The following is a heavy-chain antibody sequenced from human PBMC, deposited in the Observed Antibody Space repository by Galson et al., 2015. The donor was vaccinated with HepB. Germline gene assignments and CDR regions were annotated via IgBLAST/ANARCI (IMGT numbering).Heavy chain of an antibody. CDR2: SRSKNYGGTI. CDR3: TRGSGRFEF. Sequence: SLRLSCAASGFNFGDFAMTWVRQAPGKGLEWVGLSRSKNYGGTIEYAASVKGRFTISRDDSKSIVYLQMDSLKTEDTAVYYCTRGSGRFEFWGQGTLVTVSS. V-gene: IGHV3-49*04. D-gene: IGHD2-15*01. CDR1: GFNFGDFA. J-gene: IGHJ4*02.